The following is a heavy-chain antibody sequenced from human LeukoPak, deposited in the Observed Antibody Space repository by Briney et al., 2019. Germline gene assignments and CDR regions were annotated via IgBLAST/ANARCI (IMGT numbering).Heavy chain of an antibody. D-gene: IGHD6-6*01. Sequence: PSETLSLTCAVYGGSFSGYYWSWIRQPPGKGLEWIGYIYSSGSTNYNPSLKSRVTISVETSKNQFSLKLSSVTAADTAVYYCAGGLQNRSSGIRFDVFQIWGQGTMVTVSS. CDR3: AGGLQNRSSGIRFDVFQI. V-gene: IGHV4-59*01. J-gene: IGHJ3*02. CDR2: IYSSGST. CDR1: GGSFSGYY.